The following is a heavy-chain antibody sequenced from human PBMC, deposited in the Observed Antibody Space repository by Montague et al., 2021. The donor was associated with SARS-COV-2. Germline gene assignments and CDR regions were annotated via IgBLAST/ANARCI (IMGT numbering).Heavy chain of an antibody. CDR3: ARWDPQTLTLIGLRGKSASDY. CDR2: TYYRSKWYN. J-gene: IGHJ4*02. Sequence: CAISGDSVSSNSAAWNWIRQSPSRGLEWLGRTYYRSKWYNDYAVSVKSRITINPDTSKNQFSLQLNSVTAADTGVYYCARWDPQTLTLIGLRGKSASDYWGQGTLVTVSS. D-gene: IGHD4-23*01. V-gene: IGHV6-1*01. CDR1: GDSVSSNSAA.